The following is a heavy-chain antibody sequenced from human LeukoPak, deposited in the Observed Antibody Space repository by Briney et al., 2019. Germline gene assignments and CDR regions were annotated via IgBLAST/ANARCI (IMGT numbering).Heavy chain of an antibody. CDR2: ISGSGGGT. D-gene: IGHD3-16*01. CDR1: GFTFSSYA. CDR3: AKANTGGGSNNLGYFHH. Sequence: GGSLRLSCAASGFTFSSYAMSWVRQAPGKGLEWASGISGSGGGTHYADSVKGRFTISRDNSKNTLDLQTNSLKAEDTAVYYCAKANTGGGSNNLGYFHHWGQGTLVTVSS. V-gene: IGHV3-23*01. J-gene: IGHJ1*01.